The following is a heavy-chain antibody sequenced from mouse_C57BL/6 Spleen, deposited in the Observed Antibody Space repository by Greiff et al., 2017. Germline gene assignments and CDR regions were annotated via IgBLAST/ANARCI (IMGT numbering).Heavy chain of an antibody. CDR1: GFSLTSYG. CDR3: AKHDDGPHYYAMDY. J-gene: IGHJ4*01. V-gene: IGHV2-9*01. CDR2: IWGGGST. D-gene: IGHD2-3*01. Sequence: QVQLKESGPGLVAPSQSLSITCTVSGFSLTSYGVDWVRQPPGKGLEWLGVIWGGGSTNYNSALMSSLSTCKDNSKYQVFLKMNSLQTDATAMYDCAKHDDGPHYYAMDYWGQGTSVTVSS.